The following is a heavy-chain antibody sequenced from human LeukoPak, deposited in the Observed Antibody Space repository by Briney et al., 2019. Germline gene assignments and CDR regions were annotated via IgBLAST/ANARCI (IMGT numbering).Heavy chain of an antibody. Sequence: ASVKVSCKASGYTFTGYYMHWVRQAPGQGLEWMGWINPNSGGTNYAQKFQGRVTMTRDTSISTAYMELSNLRSDDTAVYYCARDILGRSNGGSNYFGMEVWGQGTTVTVSS. CDR3: ARDILGRSNGGSNYFGMEV. J-gene: IGHJ6*02. CDR2: INPNSGGT. D-gene: IGHD2-15*01. CDR1: GYTFTGYY. V-gene: IGHV1-2*02.